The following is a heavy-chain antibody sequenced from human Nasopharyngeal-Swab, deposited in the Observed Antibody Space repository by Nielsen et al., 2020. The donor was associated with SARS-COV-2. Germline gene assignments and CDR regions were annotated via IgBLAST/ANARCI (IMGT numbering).Heavy chain of an antibody. CDR3: ARIKRYSSSSGADYYYGMDV. D-gene: IGHD6-6*01. J-gene: IGHJ6*02. Sequence: PGTALEWLAHIFSNDEKSYSTSLKSRLTIPKVTSKSQVILTMTNMNPVDTATYYCARIKRYSSSSGADYYYGMDVWGQGTTVTVSS. V-gene: IGHV2-26*01. CDR2: IFSNDEK.